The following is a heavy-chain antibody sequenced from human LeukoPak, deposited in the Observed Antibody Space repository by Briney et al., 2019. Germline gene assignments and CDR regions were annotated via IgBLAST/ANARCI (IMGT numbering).Heavy chain of an antibody. V-gene: IGHV4-61*02. CDR3: ARVTGYIVEDYFDY. J-gene: IGHJ4*02. CDR1: GGSISSGSYY. Sequence: SETLSLTCTVSGGSISSGSYYWSWIRQPAGKGLEWIGRIYTSGSTNYNPSLKSRVTISVDTSKNQFSLRLSSVTAADTAVYYCARVTGYIVEDYFDYWGQGTLVTVSS. CDR2: IYTSGST. D-gene: IGHD3-22*01.